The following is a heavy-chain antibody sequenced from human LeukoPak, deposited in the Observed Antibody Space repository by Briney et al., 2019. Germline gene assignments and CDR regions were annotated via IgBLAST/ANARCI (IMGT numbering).Heavy chain of an antibody. CDR1: GGSFSDYY. D-gene: IGHD1-26*01. CDR3: ARIGSYLS. V-gene: IGHV4-59*08. CDR2: IYYSGST. Sequence: PSETLSLTCSVSGGSFSDYYWSWIRQPPGKGLEWIGYIYYSGSTNYNPSLKSRVTISVDTSKNQFSLKLSSVTAADTAVYYCARIGSYLSWGQGTLVTVSS. J-gene: IGHJ4*02.